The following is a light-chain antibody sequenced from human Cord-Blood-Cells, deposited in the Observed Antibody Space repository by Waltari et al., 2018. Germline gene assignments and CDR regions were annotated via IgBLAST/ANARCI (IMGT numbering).Light chain of an antibody. CDR1: QSISSW. CDR3: QQYNSYPVT. J-gene: IGKJ2*01. V-gene: IGKV1-5*03. Sequence: DIQMTQSPSTLSASVGDRVTITCRASQSISSWFAWYQQKPGKAPKLLIYKASSLESGVPSRFSGSGSVTEFTLTISSLQPDDFATYYCQQYNSYPVTFGQGTKLEIK. CDR2: KAS.